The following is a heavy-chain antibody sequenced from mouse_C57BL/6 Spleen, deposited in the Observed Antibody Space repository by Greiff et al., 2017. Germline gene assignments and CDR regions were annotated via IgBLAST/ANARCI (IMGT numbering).Heavy chain of an antibody. V-gene: IGHV2-2*01. D-gene: IGHD1-1*01. CDR2: IWSGGST. CDR3: ARDGSSYGWFAY. Sequence: VQLQQSGPGLVQPSQSLSITCTVSGFSLTSYGVHWVRQSPGKGLEWLGVIWSGGSTDYNAAFISRLSISKDNSKSQVVYKMNSLQADDTAIYYCARDGSSYGWFAYWGQGTLVTVSA. J-gene: IGHJ3*01. CDR1: GFSLTSYG.